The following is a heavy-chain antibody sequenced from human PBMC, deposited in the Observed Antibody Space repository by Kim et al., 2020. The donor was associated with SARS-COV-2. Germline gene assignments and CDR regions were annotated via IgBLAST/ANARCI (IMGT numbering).Heavy chain of an antibody. J-gene: IGHJ6*02. CDR1: GFTFSSYG. CDR3: AKSPYWVTTPYYGMDV. D-gene: IGHD4-17*01. V-gene: IGHV3-30*18. Sequence: GGSLRLSCAASGFTFSSYGMHWVRQAPGKGLEWVAVISYDGSNKYYADSVKGRFTISRDNSKNTLYLQMNSLRAEDTAVYYCAKSPYWVTTPYYGMDVWGQGTTVTVSS. CDR2: ISYDGSNK.